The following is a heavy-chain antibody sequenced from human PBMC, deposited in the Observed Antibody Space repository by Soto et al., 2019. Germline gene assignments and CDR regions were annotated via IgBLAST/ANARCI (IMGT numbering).Heavy chain of an antibody. CDR2: IYWNGDT. Sequence: SGPTLVNPTQTVTLTCTFSGFSLTSSGVSVGWIRQPPGKALEWLAFIYWNGDTRYRPSLQSRLTITKDNSKKQVVLTMTNMDPLDTATYYCAQRVGSRGSFDHWGQGILVTVSS. CDR3: AQRVGSRGSFDH. V-gene: IGHV2-5*01. J-gene: IGHJ4*02. CDR1: GFSLTSSGVS. D-gene: IGHD6-25*01.